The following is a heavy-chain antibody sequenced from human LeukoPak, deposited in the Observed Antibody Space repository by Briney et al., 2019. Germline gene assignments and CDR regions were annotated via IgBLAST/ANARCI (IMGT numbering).Heavy chain of an antibody. Sequence: SPTLSLTCAISGDSVSRDSIAWNWIRQSPSRGLEWLGRTYYKSAWYNDYAVSVKGRITINPDTSKNQFYLHLNSVTPEDTAVYYCARGTGWPQFDYWGQGTLVTVSS. CDR1: GDSVSRDSIA. CDR2: TYYKSAWYN. CDR3: ARGTGWPQFDY. V-gene: IGHV6-1*01. J-gene: IGHJ4*02. D-gene: IGHD6-19*01.